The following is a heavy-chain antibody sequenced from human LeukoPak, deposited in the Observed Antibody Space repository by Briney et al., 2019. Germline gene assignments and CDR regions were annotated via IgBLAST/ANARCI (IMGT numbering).Heavy chain of an antibody. CDR3: ARDCPVALLRDIVVVPAALQAFDI. J-gene: IGHJ3*02. V-gene: IGHV3-7*01. CDR2: IKQDGSEK. D-gene: IGHD2-2*01. CDR1: GFTFSSYW. Sequence: GGSLRLSCAASGFTFSSYWMSWVRQAPGKGLEWVANIKQDGSEKYYVDSVKGRFTISRDNAKNSLYLQMNSLRAEDTAVYYCARDCPVALLRDIVVVPAALQAFDIWGQGTMVTVSS.